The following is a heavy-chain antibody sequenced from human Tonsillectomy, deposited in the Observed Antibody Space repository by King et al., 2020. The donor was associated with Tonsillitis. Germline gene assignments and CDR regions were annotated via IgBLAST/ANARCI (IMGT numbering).Heavy chain of an antibody. V-gene: IGHV4-34*01. CDR3: ARDFEYSSSSSFDY. Sequence: VQLQQWGAGLLKPSETLSLTCAVYGGSFSGYYWSWIRQPPGKGLEWIGEINHSGSTNYNPSRKSRVTISVDTSKNQFSLKLSSVTAADTAVYYCARDFEYSSSSSFDYWGQGTLVTVSS. CDR1: GGSFSGYY. J-gene: IGHJ4*02. D-gene: IGHD6-6*01. CDR2: INHSGST.